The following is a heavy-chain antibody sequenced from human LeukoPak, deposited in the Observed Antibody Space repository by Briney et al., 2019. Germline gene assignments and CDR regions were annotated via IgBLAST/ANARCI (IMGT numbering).Heavy chain of an antibody. V-gene: IGHV4-38-2*01. D-gene: IGHD3-10*01. CDR2: IYHSGST. CDR3: ARTNYYGSGNYAKFDY. CDR1: GYSISSGYS. Sequence: SETLSLTCAVSGYSISSGYSWGWIRQPPGKGLEWIGYIYHSGSTYYNPSLKSRVTISVDTSKNQFSLKLSSATAADTAVYYCARTNYYGSGNYAKFDYWGQGTLVTVSS. J-gene: IGHJ4*02.